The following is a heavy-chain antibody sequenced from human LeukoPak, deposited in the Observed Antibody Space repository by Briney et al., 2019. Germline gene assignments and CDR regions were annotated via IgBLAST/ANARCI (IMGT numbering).Heavy chain of an antibody. J-gene: IGHJ3*02. V-gene: IGHV4-61*02. Sequence: SETLSLTCTVPGGSISSGSYYWSWIRQPAGKGLEWIGRIYTSGSTNYNPSLKSRVTISVDTSKNQFSLKLSSVTAADTAVYYCARVHSSAPTYYYDSSGYYGIWGQGTMVTVSS. D-gene: IGHD3-22*01. CDR1: GGSISSGSYY. CDR2: IYTSGST. CDR3: ARVHSSAPTYYYDSSGYYGI.